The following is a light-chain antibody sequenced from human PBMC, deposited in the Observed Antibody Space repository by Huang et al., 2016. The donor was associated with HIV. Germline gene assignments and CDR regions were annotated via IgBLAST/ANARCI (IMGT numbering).Light chain of an antibody. CDR1: QAIGTY. J-gene: IGKJ5*01. Sequence: IQLTQSPTSLSASVGDRVTIACRASQAIGTYLNWFQQKPGRAPRLLISGVSSLYTGTPSRFSGSGSGTEFTLIIRGLQFDDFATYFCQQSYSALITFGQGTRLEMK. CDR3: QQSYSALIT. CDR2: GVS. V-gene: IGKV1-39*01.